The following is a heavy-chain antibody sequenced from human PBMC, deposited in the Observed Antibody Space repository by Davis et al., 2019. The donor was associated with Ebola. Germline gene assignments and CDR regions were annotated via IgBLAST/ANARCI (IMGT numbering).Heavy chain of an antibody. Sequence: ASVKVSCKTSGYTFTSYGVGWVRQVPGQGLEWMGWISVNNGITNYAQKLQGRVTMTTDTSTSTAYMELRSLRSDDTAVYYCARSLLWFGELPTYYFDYWGQGILVTVSS. CDR2: ISVNNGIT. D-gene: IGHD3-10*01. CDR1: GYTFTSYG. CDR3: ARSLLWFGELPTYYFDY. V-gene: IGHV1-18*04. J-gene: IGHJ4*02.